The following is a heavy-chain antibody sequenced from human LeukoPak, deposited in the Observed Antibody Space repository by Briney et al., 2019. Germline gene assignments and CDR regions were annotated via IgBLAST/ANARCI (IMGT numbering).Heavy chain of an antibody. CDR3: ARGIASSRSVAIDL. CDR2: LSVDVITT. D-gene: IGHD6-13*01. J-gene: IGHJ4*02. Sequence: PGGSLRLSCAASEVPFSSHWMYWVRQAPGKRLVWVSRLSVDVITTSHADSVKGRFTISRDNAKSTLYLQMDSLRVEDTALYYCARGIASSRSVAIDLWGRGTLVVVSS. V-gene: IGHV3-74*01. CDR1: EVPFSSHW.